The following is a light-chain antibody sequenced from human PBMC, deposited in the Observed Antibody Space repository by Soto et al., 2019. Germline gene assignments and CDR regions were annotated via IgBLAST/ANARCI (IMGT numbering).Light chain of an antibody. V-gene: IGKV3-20*01. CDR2: DAY. J-gene: IGKJ4*01. CDR1: QSAGNF. Sequence: EIVMTQSPATLSVSPGETASLSCRASQSAGNFLAWYQQKPGQAPRLLIYDAYSRATGISDRFSGSGSGTDFILTISRLEPEDFTVYYCQQYGSSPSFGGGTKVDIK. CDR3: QQYGSSPS.